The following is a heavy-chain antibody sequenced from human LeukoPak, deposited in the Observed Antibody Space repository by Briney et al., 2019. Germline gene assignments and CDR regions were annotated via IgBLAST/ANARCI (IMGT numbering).Heavy chain of an antibody. CDR2: ISGSGGST. J-gene: IGHJ4*02. Sequence: GGSLRLSCAASGFTFSSYAMSWVRQAPGKGLDWVSAISGSGGSTYYADSVKGRFTISRDNSKNTLYLQMNSLRAEDTAVYYCAKDHSGSYYVPLNWSQGTLVTVSS. V-gene: IGHV3-23*01. CDR1: GFTFSSYA. CDR3: AKDHSGSYYVPLN. D-gene: IGHD1-26*01.